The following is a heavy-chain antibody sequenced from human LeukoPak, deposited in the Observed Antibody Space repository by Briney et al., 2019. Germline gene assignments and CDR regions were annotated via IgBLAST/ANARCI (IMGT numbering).Heavy chain of an antibody. J-gene: IGHJ3*02. CDR2: ISSSSSYI. D-gene: IGHD2-2*02. V-gene: IGHV3-21*04. CDR1: GFTFSSYS. Sequence: PGGSLRLSCAASGFTFSSYSMNWVRQAPGKGLEWVSSISSSSSYIYYADSVKGRFTISRDNAKNSLYLQMNSLRAEDTALYYCARSPLLCSSTSCYTGAFDIWGQGTMVTVSS. CDR3: ARSPLLCSSTSCYTGAFDI.